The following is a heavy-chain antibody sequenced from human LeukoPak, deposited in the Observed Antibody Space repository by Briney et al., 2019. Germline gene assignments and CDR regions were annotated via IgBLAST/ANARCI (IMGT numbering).Heavy chain of an antibody. CDR3: ARRAGDYSHPYDY. CDR1: GFTFSSYA. CDR2: ISYDGSNK. Sequence: GGSLRLSCAASGFTFSSYAMHWVRQAPGKGLEWVAVISYDGSNKYYADSVKGRFTISRDNSKNTVHLQMNSLRAEDTAMYYCARRAGDYSHPYDYWGQGTLVTVSS. D-gene: IGHD3-22*01. V-gene: IGHV3-30*14. J-gene: IGHJ4*02.